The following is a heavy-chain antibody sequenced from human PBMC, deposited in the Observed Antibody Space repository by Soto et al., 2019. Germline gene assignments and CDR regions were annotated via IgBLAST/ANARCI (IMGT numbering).Heavy chain of an antibody. D-gene: IGHD3-3*01. J-gene: IGHJ4*02. CDR1: GFIFSTFG. Sequence: PGGSLRLSCSASGFIFSTFGMFWVRQAPGQGLEYVSAIFYSGSGSYYADPVRGRFTVSRDNSKNMFYLQMSSLRVEDTALYFCVRGPRRGPSLFGTLDYWGQGTQVTVSS. CDR3: VRGPRRGPSLFGTLDY. CDR2: IFYSGSGS. V-gene: IGHV3-64D*06.